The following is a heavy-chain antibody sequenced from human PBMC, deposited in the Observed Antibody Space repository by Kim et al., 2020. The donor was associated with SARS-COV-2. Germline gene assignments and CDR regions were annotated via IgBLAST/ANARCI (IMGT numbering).Heavy chain of an antibody. D-gene: IGHD6-13*01. Sequence: GGSLRLSCAASGFTFSSYGMHWVRQAPGKGLEWVAVISYDGSNKYYADSVKGRFTISRDNSKNTLYLQMNSLRAEDTAVYYCAKATYSSSWELFDYWGQGTLVTVSS. J-gene: IGHJ4*02. CDR1: GFTFSSYG. CDR3: AKATYSSSWELFDY. V-gene: IGHV3-30*18. CDR2: ISYDGSNK.